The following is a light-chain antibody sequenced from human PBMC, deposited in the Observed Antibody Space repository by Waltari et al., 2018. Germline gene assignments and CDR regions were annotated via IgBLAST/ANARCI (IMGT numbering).Light chain of an antibody. Sequence: HSVLTQPPSASGTPGQTVTIPCSGDDPNIATTPVHWYQQVPGTAPKLLIYSNERRPSGVPDRFSGSKSGASASLAISGLQSEDEAHYYCASWDANLSGPVFGGGTKLTV. CDR1: DPNIATTP. CDR3: ASWDANLSGPV. CDR2: SNE. J-gene: IGLJ3*02. V-gene: IGLV1-44*01.